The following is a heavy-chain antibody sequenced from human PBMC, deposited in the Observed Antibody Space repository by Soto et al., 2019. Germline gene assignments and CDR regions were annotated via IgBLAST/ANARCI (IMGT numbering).Heavy chain of an antibody. CDR2: IKSKTDGGTT. V-gene: IGHV3-15*07. Sequence: EVQLVESGGGLVKPGGSLRLSCAASGFTFSNAWMNWVRQAPGKGLEWVGRIKSKTDGGTTDHAAPVKGRFTISRDDSNNTLYLQMKSLKTEDTAVYYCTTDYCSGGSCYPDYWGQGTLVTVSS. CDR3: TTDYCSGGSCYPDY. J-gene: IGHJ4*02. D-gene: IGHD2-15*01. CDR1: GFTFSNAW.